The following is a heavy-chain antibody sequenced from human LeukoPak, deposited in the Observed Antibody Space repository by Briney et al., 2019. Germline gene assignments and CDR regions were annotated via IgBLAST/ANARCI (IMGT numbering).Heavy chain of an antibody. CDR1: GFTFSSYG. D-gene: IGHD1-26*01. CDR2: IRYDGSNK. J-gene: IGHJ4*02. CDR3: ARRWIVGATSYFGY. Sequence: GGSLRLSCAASGFTFSSYGMHWVRQAPGKGLEWVAFIRYDGSNKYYADSVKGRFTISRDNSKNTLYLQMNSLRAEDTAVYYCARRWIVGATSYFGYWGQGTLVTVSS. V-gene: IGHV3-30*02.